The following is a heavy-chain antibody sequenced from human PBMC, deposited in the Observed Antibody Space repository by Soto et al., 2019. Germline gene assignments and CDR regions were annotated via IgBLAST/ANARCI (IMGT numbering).Heavy chain of an antibody. V-gene: IGHV4-39*07. CDR2: IYYSGST. D-gene: IGHD3-3*02. J-gene: IGHJ3*02. Sequence: PSETLSLTCTVSGGSISSSSYYWGWIRQPPGKGLEWIGSIYYSGSTYYNPSLKSRVTISVDTSKNQFSLKLSSVTAADTAVYYCARVLGNDAFDIWGQGTMVTVSS. CDR1: GGSISSSSYY. CDR3: ARVLGNDAFDI.